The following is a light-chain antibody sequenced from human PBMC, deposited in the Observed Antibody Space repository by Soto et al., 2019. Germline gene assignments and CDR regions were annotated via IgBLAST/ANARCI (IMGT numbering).Light chain of an antibody. V-gene: IGLV1-36*01. Sequence: QSVLTQPPSVSAAPRQRVTISCSGSSSNIVNNAVSWYQQLPGKAPELLIYYDDLLPSGVSDRFSGSKSGTSASLAISGLQSEDEADYYCAAWDDSLNVAVFGGGTQLTVL. J-gene: IGLJ7*01. CDR1: SSNIVNNA. CDR2: YDD. CDR3: AAWDDSLNVAV.